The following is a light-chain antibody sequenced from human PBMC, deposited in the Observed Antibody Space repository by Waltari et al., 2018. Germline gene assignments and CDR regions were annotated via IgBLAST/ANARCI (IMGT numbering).Light chain of an antibody. Sequence: QSALTQPPSASGSPGQSVTISCPGTRSDVGGYDFVSWYQQHPGKAPKLMIYEVNKRPSGVPDRFSGSKSGNTASLTVSGLQAEDEADYYCSSYAGSTLMFGGGTKLTVL. CDR2: EVN. CDR1: RSDVGGYDF. V-gene: IGLV2-8*01. CDR3: SSYAGSTLM. J-gene: IGLJ3*02.